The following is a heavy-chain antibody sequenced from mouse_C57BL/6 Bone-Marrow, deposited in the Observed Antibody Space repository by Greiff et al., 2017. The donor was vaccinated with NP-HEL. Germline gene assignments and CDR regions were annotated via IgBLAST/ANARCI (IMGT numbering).Heavy chain of an antibody. V-gene: IGHV5-17*01. D-gene: IGHD1-1*01. CDR2: ISSGSSTI. CDR3: ARSPITTVVYWYFDV. Sequence: EVQLVESGGGLVKPGGSLKLSCAASGFTFSDYGMHWVRQAPEKGLEWVAYISSGSSTIYYADTVKGRFTISRDNAKNTLFLQMTSLRSEDTAMYYCARSPITTVVYWYFDVWGTGTTVTVSS. CDR1: GFTFSDYG. J-gene: IGHJ1*03.